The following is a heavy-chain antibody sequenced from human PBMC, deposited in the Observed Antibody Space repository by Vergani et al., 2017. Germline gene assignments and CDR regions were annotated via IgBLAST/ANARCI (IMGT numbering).Heavy chain of an antibody. J-gene: IGHJ4*02. CDR2: IRYDGSNK. CDR1: GFTFSSYR. CDR3: AKDQGYSYGVY. Sequence: QVQLVESGGGVVQPGGSLRLSCAASGFTFSSYRMHWVRQAPGKGLEWVAFIRYDGSNKYYADSVKGRFTISRDNSKNTLYLQMNSLRAEDTAVYYCAKDQGYSYGVYWGQGTLVTVSS. V-gene: IGHV3-30*02. D-gene: IGHD5-18*01.